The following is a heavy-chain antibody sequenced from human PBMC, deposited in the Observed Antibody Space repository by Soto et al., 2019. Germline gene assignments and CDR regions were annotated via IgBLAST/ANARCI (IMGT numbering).Heavy chain of an antibody. Sequence: PSVKVSCKASEYTFTTYAIHWARQAPGQRLEWMGWINTGNGNTKYSQKFQGRVTITRDTSASTAYMELSSLRSEDTAVYYCARGVDYDFWSGYYNYIDYWGQGTLVTVSS. CDR1: EYTFTTYA. D-gene: IGHD3-3*01. V-gene: IGHV1-3*04. CDR2: INTGNGNT. CDR3: ARGVDYDFWSGYYNYIDY. J-gene: IGHJ4*02.